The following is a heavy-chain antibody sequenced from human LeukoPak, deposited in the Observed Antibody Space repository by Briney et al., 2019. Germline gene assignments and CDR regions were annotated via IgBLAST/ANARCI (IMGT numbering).Heavy chain of an antibody. CDR1: GDSISIYY. Sequence: SETLSLTCSVSGDSISIYYWSWIQQPPGKGLEWIGYIYNSGSTNYNPSLKSRVTISVDTSKNQFSLKLTSVTAADTAVYYCAKGSSDSRPYYFDYWGQGTLVTVSS. D-gene: IGHD3-22*01. J-gene: IGHJ4*02. V-gene: IGHV4-59*01. CDR2: IYNSGST. CDR3: AKGSSDSRPYYFDY.